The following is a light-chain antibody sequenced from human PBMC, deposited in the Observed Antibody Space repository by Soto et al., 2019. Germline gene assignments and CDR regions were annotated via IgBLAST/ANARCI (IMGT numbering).Light chain of an antibody. V-gene: IGLV2-8*01. CDR2: EVS. J-gene: IGLJ2*01. CDR3: SSYAGSNNFVV. Sequence: QSVLTQPPSASGSPGQSVTISCTGTSSDVGGSNYVSWYQQHPGKAPKLMIYEVSKRPSGVPDRFSGSKSGNTASLTVSGLQAEDEADYYCSSYAGSNNFVVFGGGTNVTVL. CDR1: SSDVGGSNY.